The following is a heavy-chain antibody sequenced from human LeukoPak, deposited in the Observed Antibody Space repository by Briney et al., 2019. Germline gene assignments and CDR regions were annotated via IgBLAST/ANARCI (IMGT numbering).Heavy chain of an antibody. CDR1: GFTFSSYW. D-gene: IGHD3-22*01. Sequence: GGSLRLSCAASGFTFSSYWMHWVRQAPRKGLVWVSRINSDGRSTSYADSVKGRFTISRDNSKNTLHLQMNSLRAEDTAVYYCARHSSGYYRYDYWGPGTPVTVAS. V-gene: IGHV3-74*01. CDR3: ARHSSGYYRYDY. CDR2: INSDGRST. J-gene: IGHJ4*02.